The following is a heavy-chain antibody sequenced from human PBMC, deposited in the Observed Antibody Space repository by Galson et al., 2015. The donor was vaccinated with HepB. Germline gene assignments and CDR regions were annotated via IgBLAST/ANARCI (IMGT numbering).Heavy chain of an antibody. CDR3: ARHGSIGAHQNWFDP. CDR1: GYIFANYW. J-gene: IGHJ5*02. D-gene: IGHD6-6*01. V-gene: IGHV5-51*01. CDR2: IFPSDSDT. Sequence: QSGAEVKKPGESLRISCKGSGYIFANYWIGWVRQTPGKGLEWMGIIFPSDSDTRYSPSFQGQVTISADKSITTAYLEWSSLKASDTAIYYCARHGSIGAHQNWFDPWGQGTLATVSS.